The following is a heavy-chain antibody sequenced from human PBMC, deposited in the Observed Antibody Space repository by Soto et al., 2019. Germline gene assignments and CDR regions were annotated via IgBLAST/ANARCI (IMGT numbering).Heavy chain of an antibody. Sequence: PSETLSLTCTVSGGSVSSGNYYWSWIRQPPGKGLEWIGYIDYSGSINYNPSLKSRVTISVDTSKNQFSLKLSSVTAADTAVYYCARDYSGRLDYWGQGTLVTVSS. CDR2: IDYSGSI. V-gene: IGHV4-61*01. CDR1: GGSVSSGNYY. CDR3: ARDYSGRLDY. J-gene: IGHJ4*02. D-gene: IGHD2-15*01.